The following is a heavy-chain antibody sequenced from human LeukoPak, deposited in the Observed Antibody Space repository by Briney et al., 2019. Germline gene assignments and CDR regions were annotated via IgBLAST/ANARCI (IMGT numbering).Heavy chain of an antibody. D-gene: IGHD1-26*01. CDR1: GGTFSSYA. CDR3: ARDSRGSYNHDAFDI. Sequence: ASVKVSCKASGGTFSSYAISWVRQAPGQGLEWMGWISAYNGNTNYAQKLQGRVTMTTDTSTGTAYMELRSLRSDDTAVYYCARDSRGSYNHDAFDIWGQGTMVTVSS. J-gene: IGHJ3*02. CDR2: ISAYNGNT. V-gene: IGHV1-18*01.